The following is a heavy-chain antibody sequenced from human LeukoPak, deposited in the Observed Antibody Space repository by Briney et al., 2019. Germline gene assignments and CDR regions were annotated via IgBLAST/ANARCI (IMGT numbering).Heavy chain of an antibody. J-gene: IGHJ4*02. Sequence: GGSLRLSCAASGFAFSNYDMLWVRQATGKGLEWVSAINTAADTYYPDSVKGRFTISRENAKSSLCLQMNSLRVGDTAVYYCVRAPPGTGWLIDHWGQGTLVAVSS. CDR2: INTAADT. CDR3: VRAPPGTGWLIDH. D-gene: IGHD6-19*01. CDR1: GFAFSNYD. V-gene: IGHV3-13*04.